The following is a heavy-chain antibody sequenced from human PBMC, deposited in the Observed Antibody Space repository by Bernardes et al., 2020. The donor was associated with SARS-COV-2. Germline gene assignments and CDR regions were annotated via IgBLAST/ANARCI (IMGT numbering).Heavy chain of an antibody. V-gene: IGHV4-59*01. CDR3: ARRFLERSGWFDP. J-gene: IGHJ5*02. CDR1: GGSISSYY. Sequence: SETLSLTCTVSGGSISSYYWSWIRQPPGKGLEWIGYIYYSGSTNYNPSLKSRVTISVDTSKNQFSLKLSSVTAADTAVYYCARRFLERSGWFDPWGQGTLVTVSS. CDR2: IYYSGST. D-gene: IGHD3-3*01.